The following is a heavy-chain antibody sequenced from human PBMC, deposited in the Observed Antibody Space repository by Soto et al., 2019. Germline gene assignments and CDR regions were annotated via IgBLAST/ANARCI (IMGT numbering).Heavy chain of an antibody. D-gene: IGHD2-21*02. CDR2: ISWNSGSI. Sequence: AGGSLRLSCAASGFTFDDYAMHWVRQAPGKGLEWVSGISWNSGSIGYADSVKGRFTISRDNAKNSLYLQMNSLRAEDTALYYCAKDQGVVTPHYYYYYGMDVWGQGTTVTVSS. J-gene: IGHJ6*02. CDR3: AKDQGVVTPHYYYYYGMDV. CDR1: GFTFDDYA. V-gene: IGHV3-9*01.